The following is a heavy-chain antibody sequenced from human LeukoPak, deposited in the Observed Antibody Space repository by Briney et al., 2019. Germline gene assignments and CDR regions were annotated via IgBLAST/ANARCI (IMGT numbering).Heavy chain of an antibody. CDR1: GGSFSGYY. V-gene: IGHV4-34*01. D-gene: IGHD3-9*01. CDR3: ASTLRYFDWLKWFDP. Sequence: SETLSLTCAVYGGSFSGYYWSWIRQPPGKELEWIGEINHSGSTNYNPSLKSRVTISVDTSKNQFSLKLSSVTAADTAVYYCASTLRYFDWLKWFDPWGQGTLVTVSS. J-gene: IGHJ5*02. CDR2: INHSGST.